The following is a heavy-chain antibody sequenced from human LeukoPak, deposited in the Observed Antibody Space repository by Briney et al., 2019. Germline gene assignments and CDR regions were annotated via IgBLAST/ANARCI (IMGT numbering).Heavy chain of an antibody. CDR3: ARDGDYYDSSGYYYKPRGGDAFDI. Sequence: GGSLRLSCAASGFTFSSYAMNWVRQAPGKGLEWVSAISGSGGSTYYADSVKGRFTISRDNSKNTLYLQMNSLRAEDTAVYYCARDGDYYDSSGYYYKPRGGDAFDIWGQGTMVTVSS. CDR2: ISGSGGST. D-gene: IGHD3-22*01. CDR1: GFTFSSYA. J-gene: IGHJ3*02. V-gene: IGHV3-23*01.